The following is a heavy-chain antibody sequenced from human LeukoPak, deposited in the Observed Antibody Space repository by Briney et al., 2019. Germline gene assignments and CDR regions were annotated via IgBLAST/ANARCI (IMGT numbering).Heavy chain of an antibody. CDR3: AKHLTRMSYFDY. J-gene: IGHJ4*02. CDR1: GFTFSSYA. Sequence: GGSLRLSCAASGFTFSSYAMSWVRQAPGKGLEWVSAISGSGGSTYYADPVKGRFTISRDNSKSTLYLQMNSLRAEDTAIYFCAKHLTRMSYFDYWGQGTLATVSS. V-gene: IGHV3-23*01. CDR2: ISGSGGST.